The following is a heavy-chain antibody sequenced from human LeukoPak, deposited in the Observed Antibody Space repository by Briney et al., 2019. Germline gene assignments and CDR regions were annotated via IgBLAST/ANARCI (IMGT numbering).Heavy chain of an antibody. J-gene: IGHJ4*02. Sequence: GASLRLSCAASGTTFSSYGMHWVRHPPRKGMGREAVISYDGSNKYYSNSVNGRFTISRDNSTNTLYLQMNSLRAEDTAVYYCAKDAVEAWEPLWRYFEYWGEGALVTVSS. D-gene: IGHD1-26*01. CDR1: GTTFSSYG. CDR2: ISYDGSNK. CDR3: AKDAVEAWEPLWRYFEY. V-gene: IGHV3-30*18.